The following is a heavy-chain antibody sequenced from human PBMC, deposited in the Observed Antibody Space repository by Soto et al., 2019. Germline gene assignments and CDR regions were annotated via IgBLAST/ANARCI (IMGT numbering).Heavy chain of an antibody. CDR2: IYYSGST. D-gene: IGHD2-21*02. V-gene: IGHV4-31*03. CDR3: ASSLILTVVDY. CDR1: GGSISSGGYY. Sequence: SVTMSVTCTVAGGSISSGGYYWSWIRQHPGKGLEWIGYIYYSGSTYYNPSLKSRVTISVDTSKNQFSLKLSSVTAADTAVYYCASSLILTVVDYWGQGTLVTVSS. J-gene: IGHJ4*02.